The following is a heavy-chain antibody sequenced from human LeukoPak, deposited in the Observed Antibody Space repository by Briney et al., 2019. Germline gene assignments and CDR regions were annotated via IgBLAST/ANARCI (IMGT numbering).Heavy chain of an antibody. V-gene: IGHV4-39*07. CDR1: GGSISSSSYY. CDR3: ARDQVAVAGPNWFDP. Sequence: SETLSLTCTVSGGSISSSSYYWGWIRQPPGKGLEWIGSIYYSGSTYYNPSLKSRVTISVDTSKNQFSLKLSSVTAADTAVYYCARDQVAVAGPNWFDPWGQGTLVTVSS. D-gene: IGHD6-19*01. CDR2: IYYSGST. J-gene: IGHJ5*02.